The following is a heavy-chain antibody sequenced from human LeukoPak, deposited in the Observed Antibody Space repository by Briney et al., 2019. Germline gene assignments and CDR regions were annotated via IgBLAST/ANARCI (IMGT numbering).Heavy chain of an antibody. CDR1: GFTFSSYG. V-gene: IGHV3-30*02. J-gene: IGHJ3*01. CDR3: AKGPNYDVLTGWRKTYNGFDV. CDR2: IRNDGSNK. D-gene: IGHD3-9*01. Sequence: GGSLRLSCAASGFTFSSYGMHWVRQAPGKGLEWVAFIRNDGSNKYYADSVKGRFTISRDNSKNMVYLQMNSLSAEDTAVYYCAKGPNYDVLTGWRKTYNGFDVWGQGTMVTVSS.